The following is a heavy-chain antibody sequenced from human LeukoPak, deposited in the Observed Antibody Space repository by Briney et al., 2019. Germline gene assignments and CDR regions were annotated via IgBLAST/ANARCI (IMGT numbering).Heavy chain of an antibody. J-gene: IGHJ6*02. D-gene: IGHD5-18*01. V-gene: IGHV3-30*18. CDR2: ISYHGSNK. CDR1: GFTFSSYA. CDR3: VKGLSEGYSYGYYYYGMDV. Sequence: GRSLRLSCAASGFTFSSYAMHWVRQAPGKGLDWVALISYHGSNKYYADSVKGRFTISRDNSKNTLYLQMNSLRAEDTAVYYCVKGLSEGYSYGYYYYGMDVWGQGTTVTVSS.